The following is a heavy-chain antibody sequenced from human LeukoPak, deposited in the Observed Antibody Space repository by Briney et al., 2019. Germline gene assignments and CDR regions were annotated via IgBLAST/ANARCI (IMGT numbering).Heavy chain of an antibody. D-gene: IGHD5-18*01. CDR1: GYTFTCYY. V-gene: IGHV1-2*02. CDR2: INPNSGGT. CDR3: ARHDGGYSYGRIDY. J-gene: IGHJ4*02. Sequence: ASVKVSCKASGYTFTCYYMHWVRQAPGQGLEWMGWINPNSGGTNYAQKFQGRVTMTRDTSISTAYMELSRLRSDDTAVYYCARHDGGYSYGRIDYWGQGTLVTVSS.